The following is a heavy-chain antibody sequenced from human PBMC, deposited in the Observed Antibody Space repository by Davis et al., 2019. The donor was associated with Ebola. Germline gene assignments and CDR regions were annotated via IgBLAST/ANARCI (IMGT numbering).Heavy chain of an antibody. CDR2: ITDNGHV. CDR1: GFTFSSVG. CDR3: ARFDYSDYYYFDN. V-gene: IGHV3-21*04. Sequence: GESLKISCVASGFTFSSVGMNWVRQAPGKGLEWVSFITDNGHVYYADSLKGRFTISRDNTKNSLYLQMNSLRAEDTAVYFCARFDYSDYYYFDNWGQGILVTVSS. D-gene: IGHD4-11*01. J-gene: IGHJ4*02.